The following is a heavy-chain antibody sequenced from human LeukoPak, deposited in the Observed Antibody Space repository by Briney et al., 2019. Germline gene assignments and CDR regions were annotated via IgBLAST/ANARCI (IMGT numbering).Heavy chain of an antibody. J-gene: IGHJ3*02. D-gene: IGHD2-15*01. V-gene: IGHV4-39*01. CDR3: ARHRWKLYDAFDI. Sequence: SQTLSLTCTVSGGSISSSSYYRGWIRQPPGKGLEWIGSIYYSGSTYYNPSLKSRVTISVDTSKNQFSLKLSSVTAADTAVYYCARHRWKLYDAFDIWGQGTMVTVSS. CDR2: IYYSGST. CDR1: GGSISSSSYY.